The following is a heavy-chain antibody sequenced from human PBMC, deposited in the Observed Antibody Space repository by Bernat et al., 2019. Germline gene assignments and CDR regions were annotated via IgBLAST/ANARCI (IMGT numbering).Heavy chain of an antibody. V-gene: IGHV3-21*05. CDR2: INDVSSHI. J-gene: IGHJ6*03. CDR3: ARDELVYARSSYMDF. CDR1: GFTFSTYG. Sequence: EVQLVESGGGLVKPGESLRLSCAASGFTFSTYGMNWFRQAPGKALEWISYINDVSSHIYFADSVRGRFTISRDNAKNSLYLQMNRLRDEDTAVYYCARDELVYARSSYMDFWGKGATVTVSS. D-gene: IGHD2-8*01.